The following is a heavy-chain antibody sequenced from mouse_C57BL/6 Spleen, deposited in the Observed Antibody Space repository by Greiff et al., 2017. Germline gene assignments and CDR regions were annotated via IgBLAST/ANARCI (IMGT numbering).Heavy chain of an antibody. CDR3: ARELAHYYGSSDVEYFDV. CDR1: GFTFSDYY. Sequence: EVLLVESEGGLVQPGSSMKLSCTASGFTFSDYYMAWVRQVPEKGLEWVANINYDGSSTYYLDSLKSRFIISRDNAKNILYLQMSSLKSEDTATYYCARELAHYYGSSDVEYFDVWGTGTTVTVAT. J-gene: IGHJ1*03. CDR2: INYDGSST. V-gene: IGHV5-16*01. D-gene: IGHD1-1*01.